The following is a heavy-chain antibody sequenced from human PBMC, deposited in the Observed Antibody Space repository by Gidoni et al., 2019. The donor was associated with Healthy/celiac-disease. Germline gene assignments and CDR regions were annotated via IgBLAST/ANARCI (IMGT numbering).Heavy chain of an antibody. CDR1: GGSISSRRYY. CDR3: ARELEHYGDYVQFDY. V-gene: IGHV4-39*07. J-gene: IGHJ4*02. D-gene: IGHD4-17*01. Sequence: QLQLQESGPGLVKPSETLSLPCTVSGGSISSRRYYWGLIRPPPGKGLEWIGSIYYSGRTYYNPSIKSRVTISVDTSKNQFSLKLSSVTAADTGVEYGARELEHYGDYVQFDYWGQGTLVTVSS. CDR2: IYYSGRT.